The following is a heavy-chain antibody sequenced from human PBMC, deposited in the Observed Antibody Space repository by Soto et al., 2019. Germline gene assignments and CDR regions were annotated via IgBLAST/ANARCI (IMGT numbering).Heavy chain of an antibody. V-gene: IGHV6-1*01. CDR3: ARDRLGDGYNDY. D-gene: IGHD5-12*01. Sequence: PSQTRSLTCAICGDSVSSNRAAWSWIRQSPSRGLEWLGRTYYRSKWYNNYAVSVKSRITINPDTSKNQFSLQLNSVTPGDTAVYYCARDRLGDGYNDYWGQGTMVTVSS. CDR1: GDSVSSNRAA. J-gene: IGHJ4*02. CDR2: TYYRSKWYN.